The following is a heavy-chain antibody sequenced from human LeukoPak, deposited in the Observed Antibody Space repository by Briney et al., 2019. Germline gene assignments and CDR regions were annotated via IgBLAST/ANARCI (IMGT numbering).Heavy chain of an antibody. Sequence: GGSLRLSCAASGFTFSSYGMHWVRQAPGKGLEWVAVISYDGSNKYYADSVKGRFTISRDNSKNTLYLQMNSLRAEDTAVYYCAKEWDRSGWYRELDYWGQGTLVTVSS. CDR2: ISYDGSNK. CDR3: AKEWDRSGWYRELDY. J-gene: IGHJ4*02. D-gene: IGHD6-19*01. V-gene: IGHV3-30*18. CDR1: GFTFSSYG.